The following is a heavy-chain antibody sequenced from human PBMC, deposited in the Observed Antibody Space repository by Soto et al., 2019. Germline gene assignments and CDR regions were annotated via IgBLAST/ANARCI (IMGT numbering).Heavy chain of an antibody. D-gene: IGHD3-3*01. Sequence: SVKGRFTISRDNSKNTLYLQMNSLRAEDTAVYYCAKDRDTIFGVVGSMDVWGQGTTVTVSS. J-gene: IGHJ6*02. V-gene: IGHV3-30*02. CDR3: AKDRDTIFGVVGSMDV.